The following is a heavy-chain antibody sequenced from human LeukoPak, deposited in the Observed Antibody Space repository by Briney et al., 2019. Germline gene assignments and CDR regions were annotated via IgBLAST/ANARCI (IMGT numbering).Heavy chain of an antibody. CDR1: GFTFSSYG. V-gene: IGHV3-30*02. D-gene: IGHD3-10*01. Sequence: GGSLRLSCAASGFTFSSYGMHWVRQAPGKGLEWVAFIRYDGSNKYYADSVKGRFTISRENSKNTLYLQMNSLRAEDTAVYYCAKPELLWFGEFNYDYWGQGTLVTVSS. CDR3: AKPELLWFGEFNYDY. J-gene: IGHJ4*02. CDR2: IRYDGSNK.